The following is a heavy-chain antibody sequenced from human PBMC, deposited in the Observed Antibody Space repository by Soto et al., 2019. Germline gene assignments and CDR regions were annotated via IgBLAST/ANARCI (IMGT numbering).Heavy chain of an antibody. V-gene: IGHV3-48*02. CDR1: GFTFSSYS. J-gene: IGHJ4*02. D-gene: IGHD3-22*01. CDR3: ARVLYYYDSSGYYQMGFDY. CDR2: ISSSSSTI. Sequence: GGSLRLSCAASGFTFSSYSMNWVRQAPGKGLEWVSYISSSSSTIYYADSVKGRFTISRDNAKNSLYLQMNSLRDEDTAVYYCARVLYYYDSSGYYQMGFDYWGQGTLVTDSA.